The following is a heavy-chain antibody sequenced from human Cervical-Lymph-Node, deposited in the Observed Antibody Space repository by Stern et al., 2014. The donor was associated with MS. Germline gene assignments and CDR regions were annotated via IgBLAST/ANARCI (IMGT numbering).Heavy chain of an antibody. CDR2: LSGSGGSI. CDR1: GFTFNKYD. D-gene: IGHD3-22*01. J-gene: IGHJ6*02. V-gene: IGHV3-23*04. Sequence: EEQLVESGGDLVQPGGTLRLSCAASGFTFNKYDMNWVRQAPGQVLEWVSTLSGSGGSIYYADSVKGRFTISRDNSENTLYLQMHSLRAEDTAIYYCAKQYFDSSGYSYYYGMDVWGQGTTVTVSS. CDR3: AKQYFDSSGYSYYYGMDV.